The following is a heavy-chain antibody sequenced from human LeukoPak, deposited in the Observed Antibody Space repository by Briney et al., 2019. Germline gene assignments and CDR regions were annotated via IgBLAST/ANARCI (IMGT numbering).Heavy chain of an antibody. CDR1: GLTFSSCA. Sequence: GGSLRLSCAASGLTFSSCAMHWVRQAPGKGLEWLAVISYDGSNKYYADSVKGRFTISRDNSKNTLYLQMNSLRAEDTAVYYCARDRDFWSGYYRGGTNWFDPWGQGTLVTVSS. CDR2: ISYDGSNK. CDR3: ARDRDFWSGYYRGGTNWFDP. J-gene: IGHJ5*02. D-gene: IGHD3-3*01. V-gene: IGHV3-30*04.